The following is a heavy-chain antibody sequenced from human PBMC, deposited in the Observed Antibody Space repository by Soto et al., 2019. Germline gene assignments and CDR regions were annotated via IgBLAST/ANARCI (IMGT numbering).Heavy chain of an antibody. CDR3: ARVLGTAYDYGDYEAQPDDWYFDL. CDR1: GFTFSDYY. V-gene: IGHV3-11*01. CDR2: ISSSGSTI. Sequence: GGSLRLSCAASGFTFSDYYMSWIRQAPGKGLEWVSYISSSGSTIYYADSVKGRFTISRDNAKNSLYLQMNSLRAEDTAVYYCARVLGTAYDYGDYEAQPDDWYFDLWGRGTLVTVSS. J-gene: IGHJ2*01. D-gene: IGHD4-17*01.